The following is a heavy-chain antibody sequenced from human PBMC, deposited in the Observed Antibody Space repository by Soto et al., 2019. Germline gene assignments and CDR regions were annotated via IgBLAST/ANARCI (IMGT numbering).Heavy chain of an antibody. D-gene: IGHD2-21*01. J-gene: IGHJ6*03. CDR3: ARGGISHWAYFYIMDV. CDR2: INHLGSI. V-gene: IGHV4-34*01. Sequence: QVQLQQWGAGLLKPSETLSLTCVVSGGSLSDYFWSWIRQPPGMALEWIGEINHLGSINYNPSLKSPVTMSVDTSKNQFSLTLNSVTAADTATYYCARGGISHWAYFYIMDVWDRGTTVTVSS. CDR1: GGSLSDYF.